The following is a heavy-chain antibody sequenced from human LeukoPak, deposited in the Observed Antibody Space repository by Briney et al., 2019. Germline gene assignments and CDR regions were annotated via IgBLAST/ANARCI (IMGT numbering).Heavy chain of an antibody. J-gene: IGHJ4*02. Sequence: GGSLRLSCAASGFTFSSHWMHWVRQVPGKGLVWVSRINSDGSNTIYADSVEGRFTISRDNAKNTLYLQMNSLRAEDTAVYYCTRDLMDYDYGDKGGNYWGQGTLVTVSS. CDR1: GFTFSSHW. CDR2: INSDGSNT. D-gene: IGHD4-23*01. V-gene: IGHV3-74*01. CDR3: TRDLMDYDYGDKGGNY.